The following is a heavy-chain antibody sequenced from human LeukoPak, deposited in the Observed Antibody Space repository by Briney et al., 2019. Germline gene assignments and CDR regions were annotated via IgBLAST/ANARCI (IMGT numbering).Heavy chain of an antibody. V-gene: IGHV3-43*02. CDR1: GFTFDDYA. D-gene: IGHD3-16*02. CDR3: AKGGLSYYYGMDV. CDR2: ISGDGGNT. Sequence: PGGSLRLSCAASGFTFDDYAMHWVRQAPGKGLEWVSLISGDGGNTYYADSVKGRFTISRDNSKNPLYLQVNSLRTEDTALYYCAKGGLSYYYGMDVWGQGTTVTVSS. J-gene: IGHJ6*02.